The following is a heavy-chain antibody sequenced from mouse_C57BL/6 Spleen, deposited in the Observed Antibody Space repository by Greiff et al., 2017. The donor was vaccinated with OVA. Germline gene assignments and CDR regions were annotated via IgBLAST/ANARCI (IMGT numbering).Heavy chain of an antibody. CDR2: ISYDGSN. CDR3: ARDHGNYFDY. CDR1: GYSITSGYY. D-gene: IGHD2-1*01. V-gene: IGHV3-6*01. J-gene: IGHJ2*01. Sequence: EVQRVESGPGLVKPSQSLSLTCSVTGYSITSGYYWNWIRQFPGNKLEWMGYISYDGSNNYNPSLKNRISITRDTSKNQFFLKLNSVTTEDTATYYCARDHGNYFDYWGQGTTLTVSS.